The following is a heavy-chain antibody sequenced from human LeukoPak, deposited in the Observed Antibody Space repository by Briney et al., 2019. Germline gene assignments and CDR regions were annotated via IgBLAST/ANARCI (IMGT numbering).Heavy chain of an antibody. CDR2: IKQNGIEK. CDR1: GFTFSDYW. Sequence: GGSLRLSCAAPGFTFSDYWMSWVRQAPGKGLEWVANIKQNGIEKYYVDSVKGRFTISRDNAKNSLDLQMNSLRAEDTAVYYCARACSRSACPYYFDSWGQGTLVTVSS. D-gene: IGHD2-2*01. V-gene: IGHV3-7*03. J-gene: IGHJ4*02. CDR3: ARACSRSACPYYFDS.